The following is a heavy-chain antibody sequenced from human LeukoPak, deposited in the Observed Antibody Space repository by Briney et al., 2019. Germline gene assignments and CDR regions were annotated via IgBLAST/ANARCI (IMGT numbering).Heavy chain of an antibody. Sequence: GRSLRLSCAASGFTFSSYGMHWVRQAPGKGLEWVAVISYDGSNEYYADSVKGRFTISRDNSKNTLYLQMNSLRAEDTAVYYCAKLPSRDGYNTNYYFDYWGQGTLVTVSS. J-gene: IGHJ4*02. D-gene: IGHD5-12*01. CDR1: GFTFSSYG. V-gene: IGHV3-30*18. CDR2: ISYDGSNE. CDR3: AKLPSRDGYNTNYYFDY.